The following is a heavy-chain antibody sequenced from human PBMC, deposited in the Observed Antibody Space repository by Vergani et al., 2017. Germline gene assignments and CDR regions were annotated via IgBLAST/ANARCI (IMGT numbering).Heavy chain of an antibody. J-gene: IGHJ4*02. V-gene: IGHV1-2*02. CDR1: GYTFTDYF. CDR2: INPNSGGT. Sequence: QVQLVQSGAEVKKPGASVKVSCKASGYTFTDYFMHWVRQAPGQGLEWMGWINPNSGGTNYAQKFQGRVTMTRDTSISTAYMELGNLRSDDTAVYYCARVGTSSSRDYFDYWGQGTLVTDSS. D-gene: IGHD2-2*01. CDR3: ARVGTSSSRDYFDY.